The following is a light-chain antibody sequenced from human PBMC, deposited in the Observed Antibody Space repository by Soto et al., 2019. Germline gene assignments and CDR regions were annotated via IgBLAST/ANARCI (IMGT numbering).Light chain of an antibody. J-gene: IGLJ2*01. CDR2: DVS. CDR1: SSDVGGYNY. CDR3: SSYTSSSTAGV. Sequence: QSALTQPASVSASPGQSITIACTGTSSDVGGYNYVSWYQQHPGKAPQLMIYDVSNRPSGVSNHFSGSKSGNTASLTISGLQAEDEADYYCSSYTSSSTAGVFGGGTKVTVL. V-gene: IGLV2-14*03.